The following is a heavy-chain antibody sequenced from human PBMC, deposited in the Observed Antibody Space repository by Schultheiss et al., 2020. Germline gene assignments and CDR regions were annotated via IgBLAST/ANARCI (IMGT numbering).Heavy chain of an antibody. V-gene: IGHV4-30-4*07. CDR2: IYYSGST. J-gene: IGHJ3*02. CDR1: GGSISSGGYS. D-gene: IGHD5-12*01. Sequence: SETLSLTCAVSGGSISSGGYSWSWIRQPPGKGLEWIGYIYYSGSTYYNPSLKSRVTISVDTTKNQFSLKLSSVTAADTAVYYCARTVGLRYDAFDIWGQGTMVTVSS. CDR3: ARTVGLRYDAFDI.